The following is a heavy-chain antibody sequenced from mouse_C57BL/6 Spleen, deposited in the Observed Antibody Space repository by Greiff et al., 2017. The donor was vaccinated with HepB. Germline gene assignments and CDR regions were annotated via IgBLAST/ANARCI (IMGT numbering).Heavy chain of an antibody. J-gene: IGHJ2*01. V-gene: IGHV5-16*01. Sequence: VKLMESEGGLVQPGSSMKLSCTASGFTFSDYYMAWVRQVPEKGLEWVANINYDGSSTYYLDSLKSRFIISRDNAKNILYLQMSSLKSEDTATYYCARAGDEYYFDYWGQGTTLTVSS. CDR1: GFTFSDYY. CDR3: ARAGDEYYFDY. CDR2: INYDGSST.